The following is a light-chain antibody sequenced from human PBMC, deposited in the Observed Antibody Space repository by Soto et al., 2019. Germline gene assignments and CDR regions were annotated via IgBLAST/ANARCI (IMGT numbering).Light chain of an antibody. CDR2: DAS. V-gene: IGKV3-20*01. J-gene: IGKJ4*01. CDR1: QSVRSSD. Sequence: PGESATLSCRASQSVRSSDLAWYQQKVGQPPRLLIYDASSRATGVPARFSGSGSGTDFTLTISRLEPEDFAVYYCQQYGYSPLTFGGGTMVEIK. CDR3: QQYGYSPLT.